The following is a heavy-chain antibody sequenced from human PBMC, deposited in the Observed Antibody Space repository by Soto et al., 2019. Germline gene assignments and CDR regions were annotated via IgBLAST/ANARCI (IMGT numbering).Heavy chain of an antibody. CDR1: GGSISSYY. CDR2: IYYSGST. Sequence: PSETLSLTCTVSGGSISSYYWSWIRQPPGKGLEWIGYIYYSGSTNYNPSLKSRVTISVDTSKNQFSLKLSSVTAADTAVYYCARARVRGVIPTYYFDYWGQGTLVTVSS. J-gene: IGHJ4*02. CDR3: ARARVRGVIPTYYFDY. V-gene: IGHV4-59*01. D-gene: IGHD3-10*01.